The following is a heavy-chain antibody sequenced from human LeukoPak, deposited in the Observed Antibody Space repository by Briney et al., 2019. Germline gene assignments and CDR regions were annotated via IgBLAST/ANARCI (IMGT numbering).Heavy chain of an antibody. J-gene: IGHJ5*02. CDR2: IKSDGSFT. Sequence: PGGSLRLSCAASGFTFSNYWMHWVRQAPGKGLVWVSHIKSDGSFTNYADSVKGRFTISRDNAKNTLYLQMNSLRAEDTAVYYCARGGHWFDPWGQGTPVTVSS. CDR1: GFTFSNYW. V-gene: IGHV3-74*01. D-gene: IGHD3-10*01. CDR3: ARGGHWFDP.